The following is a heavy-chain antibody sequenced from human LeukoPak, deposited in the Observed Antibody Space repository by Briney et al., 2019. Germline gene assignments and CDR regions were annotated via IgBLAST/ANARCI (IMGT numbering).Heavy chain of an antibody. V-gene: IGHV1-8*01. CDR2: MNPNSGNT. D-gene: IGHD2-2*03. J-gene: IGHJ6*03. Sequence: GASVKVSCKASGYTFTSYDINWVRQATGQGLEWMGWMNPNSGNTGYEQKFQGRVTMTRSSSISTAYMELSSLRSEDTAVYYCARAGYCSSTSCYRGHYYYYYYMDVWGKGTTVTVSS. CDR3: ARAGYCSSTSCYRGHYYYYYYMDV. CDR1: GYTFTSYD.